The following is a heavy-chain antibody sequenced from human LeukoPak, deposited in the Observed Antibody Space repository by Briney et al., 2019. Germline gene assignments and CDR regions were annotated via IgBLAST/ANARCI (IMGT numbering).Heavy chain of an antibody. D-gene: IGHD5-12*01. Sequence: GGSLRLSCAASGFTFRSYAMSWARLAPGKGLEWVSTISGSGGGTWYPDSVKGRFTISRDNSKNTLWLHMTSLRAEDTAVYYCAKARLYSGYDFDYWGQGTLVTVSS. CDR1: GFTFRSYA. CDR2: ISGSGGGT. J-gene: IGHJ4*02. V-gene: IGHV3-23*01. CDR3: AKARLYSGYDFDY.